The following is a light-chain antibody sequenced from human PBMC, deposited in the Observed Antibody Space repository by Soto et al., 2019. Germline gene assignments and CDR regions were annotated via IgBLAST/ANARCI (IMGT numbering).Light chain of an antibody. CDR2: GAT. CDR1: QTINSN. J-gene: IGKJ1*01. Sequence: EVVMTQSPATRSVAPGERATLSCRASQTINSNLAWYQQKPGQAPRLLIHGATTRATGIPGRFSGSGSGTEFTLTISSLQSEDIAVYYCQQYNYWPPRTFGQGTKVDIK. CDR3: QQYNYWPPRT. V-gene: IGKV3-15*01.